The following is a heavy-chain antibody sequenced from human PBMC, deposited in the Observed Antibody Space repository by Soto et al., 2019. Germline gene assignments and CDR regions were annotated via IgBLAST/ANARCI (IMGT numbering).Heavy chain of an antibody. Sequence: EVQLVESGGGLVQPGGSLRLSCAASGFTFSSYSMNWVRQAPGKGLEWVSYISSSSSTIYYADSVKGRFTISRDNAKNSLYLQMNSLRVEDTAVYYFARGKLRHTWGSDYWGQGTLVTVSS. CDR3: ARGKLRHTWGSDY. V-gene: IGHV3-48*01. J-gene: IGHJ4*02. CDR1: GFTFSSYS. CDR2: ISSSSSTI. D-gene: IGHD3-16*02.